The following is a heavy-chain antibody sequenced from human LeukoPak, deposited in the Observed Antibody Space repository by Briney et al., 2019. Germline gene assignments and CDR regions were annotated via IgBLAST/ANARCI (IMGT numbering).Heavy chain of an antibody. V-gene: IGHV4-59*01. J-gene: IGHJ4*02. CDR2: IYYSGST. Sequence: PSETLSLTCTVSGGSISSYCWSWIRQPPGKGLEWIGYIYYSGSTNYNPSLKSRVTISVDTPKNQFSLKLSSVTAADTAVYYCARDLFYDFWSGYKPGGFDYWGQGTLVTVSS. CDR3: ARDLFYDFWSGYKPGGFDY. D-gene: IGHD3-3*01. CDR1: GGSISSYC.